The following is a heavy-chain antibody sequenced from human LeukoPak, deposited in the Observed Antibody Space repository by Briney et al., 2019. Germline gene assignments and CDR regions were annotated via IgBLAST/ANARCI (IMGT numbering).Heavy chain of an antibody. CDR2: INPNSGGT. J-gene: IGHJ5*02. CDR3: ARDSSSWRNWFDP. V-gene: IGHV1-2*02. CDR1: GYTFTGYY. D-gene: IGHD6-13*01. Sequence: ASVKVSCKASGYTFTGYYMHWVRQAPGQGLEWMGWINPNSGGTNYAQKFQGRVTMTRDTSISTAYMELSRLRSDDTAVYYCARDSSSWRNWFDPWGQGTLVTVSS.